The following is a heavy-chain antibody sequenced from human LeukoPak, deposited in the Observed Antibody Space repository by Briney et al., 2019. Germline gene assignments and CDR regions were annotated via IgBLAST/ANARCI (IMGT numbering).Heavy chain of an antibody. J-gene: IGHJ4*02. CDR2: IHHSGNT. V-gene: IGHV4-34*01. D-gene: IGHD6-6*01. CDR3: VRSSSSIFDY. CDR1: GGSFSGYY. Sequence: SETLSLTCAVYGGSFSGYYWSWIRQPPGKGLEWIGEIHHSGNTNYNPSLKSRVTMSVDTSKNQFSLKLSSVTAADTAVYYCVRSSSSIFDYWGQGTLVTVSS.